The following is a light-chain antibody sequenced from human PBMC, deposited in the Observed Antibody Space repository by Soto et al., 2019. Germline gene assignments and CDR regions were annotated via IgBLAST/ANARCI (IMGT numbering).Light chain of an antibody. V-gene: IGKV3-15*01. CDR3: QQYYKVPVT. CDR1: QSVSSN. Sequence: EIVMTQSPATLSVSPGERATLSCRASQSVSSNLAWYQQKPGQAPRLLIYGASTRATGIPARFSGSGSGTEFTLTISSLQSEDFAVYYCQQYYKVPVTFGQGTRLEI. CDR2: GAS. J-gene: IGKJ5*01.